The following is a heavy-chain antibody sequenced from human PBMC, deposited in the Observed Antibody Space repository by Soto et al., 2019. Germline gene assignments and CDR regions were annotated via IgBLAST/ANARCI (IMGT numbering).Heavy chain of an antibody. CDR1: GGTFSSYA. J-gene: IGHJ6*02. CDR3: ARARYCSSTSCLADYYYYGMDV. CDR2: IIPIFGTA. V-gene: IGHV1-69*13. D-gene: IGHD2-2*01. Sequence: GASVKVSCKASGGTFSSYAISWVRQAPGQGLEWRGGIIPIFGTANYAQKFQGRVTITADESTSTAYMELSSLRAEDTAVYYCARARYCSSTSCLADYYYYGMDVWGQGTTVTVS.